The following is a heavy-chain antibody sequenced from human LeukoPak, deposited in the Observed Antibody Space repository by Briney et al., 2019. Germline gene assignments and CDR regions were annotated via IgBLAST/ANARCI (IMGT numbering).Heavy chain of an antibody. J-gene: IGHJ3*02. CDR1: GVSISNTNW. CDR3: ARPNWDKNAFDI. V-gene: IGHV4-4*02. CDR2: VNLQGST. Sequence: PSETLSLTCGVSGVSISNTNWWTWVRQPPGKGLEWIGEVNLQGSTNYNPSLKSRVAISVDTSKNQFSLKLSSVTAADTAVYYCARPNWDKNAFDIWGQGTMVTVSS. D-gene: IGHD1/OR15-1a*01.